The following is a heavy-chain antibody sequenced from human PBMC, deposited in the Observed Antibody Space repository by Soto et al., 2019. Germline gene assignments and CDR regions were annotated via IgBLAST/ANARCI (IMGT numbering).Heavy chain of an antibody. CDR1: GFTFSSYG. Sequence: GGSLRLSCAASGFTFSSYGMHWVRQAPGKGLEWVAVIWYDGSNKYYADSVKGRFTISRDNSKNTLYLQMNSLRAEDTAVYYCARDLLPPERTYYYGSSGLDYWGQGTLVTVSS. CDR2: IWYDGSNK. CDR3: ARDLLPPERTYYYGSSGLDY. J-gene: IGHJ4*02. V-gene: IGHV3-33*01. D-gene: IGHD3-22*01.